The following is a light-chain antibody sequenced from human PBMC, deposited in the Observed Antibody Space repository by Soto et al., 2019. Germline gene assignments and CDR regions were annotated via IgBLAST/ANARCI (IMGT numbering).Light chain of an antibody. V-gene: IGKV3-15*01. J-gene: IGKJ2*01. CDR2: GTS. Sequence: EIVMTQSPVTLSVSPGERAALSCRASQSVGSNFAWYQQRPGQAPSVLIYGTSTRATGLPARFSGSGSGTDCTLTISSLQAEDFAVYYCQQYDNWPYTLGQGTRLEIK. CDR1: QSVGSN. CDR3: QQYDNWPYT.